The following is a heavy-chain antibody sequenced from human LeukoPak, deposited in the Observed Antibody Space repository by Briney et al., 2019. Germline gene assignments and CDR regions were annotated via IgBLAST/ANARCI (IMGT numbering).Heavy chain of an antibody. CDR1: GGSFSGYY. J-gene: IGHJ4*02. Sequence: SETLSLTCAVYGGSFSGYYWSWIRQPPGKALEWIGEINHSGSTNYNPSLKSRVSISVDTSQNQFPLQLTSVTAADTALYYCVSLGIGYYYFDFWGQGILVTVSS. D-gene: IGHD3-22*01. V-gene: IGHV4-34*01. CDR2: INHSGST. CDR3: VSLGIGYYYFDF.